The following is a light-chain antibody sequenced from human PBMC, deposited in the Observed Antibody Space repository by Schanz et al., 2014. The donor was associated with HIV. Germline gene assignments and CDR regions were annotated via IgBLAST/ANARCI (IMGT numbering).Light chain of an antibody. CDR2: DVS. V-gene: IGLV2-14*03. J-gene: IGLJ2*01. Sequence: QSALTQPASVSGSPGQSITISCTGTSSDVGGYNYVSWYQQHPGKAPKLIIYDVSNRPSEISYRFSGSKSGNTASLTISGLQAEDEADYYCSSYTSSSTVVFGGGTKLTVL. CDR1: SSDVGGYNY. CDR3: SSYTSSSTVV.